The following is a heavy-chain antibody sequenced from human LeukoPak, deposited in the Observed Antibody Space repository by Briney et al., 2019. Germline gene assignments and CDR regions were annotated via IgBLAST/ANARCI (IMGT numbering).Heavy chain of an antibody. Sequence: ASVKVSCKASGYNFISYYMHWVRQAPGQGLEWMGIINPSGGSTSYVQKFQDRVTMTRDTSTSTVYMELSSLKSEDTAVYYCAREDVVLVDAVRYYYTVWTSGAKGPRSPSP. V-gene: IGHV1-46*01. CDR1: GYNFISYY. CDR3: AREDVVLVDAVRYYYTVWTS. CDR2: INPSGGST. J-gene: IGHJ6*02. D-gene: IGHD2-8*01.